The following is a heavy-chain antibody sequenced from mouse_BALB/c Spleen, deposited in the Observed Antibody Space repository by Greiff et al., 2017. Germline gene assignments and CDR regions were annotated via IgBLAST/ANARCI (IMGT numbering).Heavy chain of an antibody. CDR2: INSNGGST. D-gene: IGHD2-12*01. CDR1: GFTFSSYG. Sequence: EVKLMESGGGLVQPGGSLKLSCAASGFTFSSYGMSWVRQTPDKRLELVATINSNGGSTYYPDSVKGRFTISRDNAKNTLYLQMSSLKSEDTAMYYCARDYDLAWFAYWGQGTLVTVSA. CDR3: ARDYDLAWFAY. J-gene: IGHJ3*01. V-gene: IGHV5-6-3*01.